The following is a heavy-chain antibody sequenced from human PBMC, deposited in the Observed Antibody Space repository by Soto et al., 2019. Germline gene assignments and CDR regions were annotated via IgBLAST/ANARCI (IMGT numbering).Heavy chain of an antibody. J-gene: IGHJ4*02. Sequence: QVQLVQSGAEVKKPGSSVKVSCKASGGTFSSYAISWVRQAPGQGLEWMGGIIPIFGIANYAQKFQGRVTITADKSTSTAYMELSSLRSEDTAVYYCARGTLGYCSGGSCYGMSYWGQGTLVTVSS. CDR1: GGTFSSYA. V-gene: IGHV1-69*17. CDR3: ARGTLGYCSGGSCYGMSY. CDR2: IIPIFGIA. D-gene: IGHD2-15*01.